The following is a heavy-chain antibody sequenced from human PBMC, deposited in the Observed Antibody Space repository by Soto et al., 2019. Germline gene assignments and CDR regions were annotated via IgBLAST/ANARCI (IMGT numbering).Heavy chain of an antibody. V-gene: IGHV4-59*01. D-gene: IGHD4-17*01. CDR3: ARGMTTVTTDCYFDY. J-gene: IGHJ4*02. Sequence: SETLSLTCTVSGGSISSYYWSWIRQPPGKGLEWIGYIYYSGSTNYNPSLKSRVTISVDTSKNQFSLKLSSVTAADTAVYYCARGMTTVTTDCYFDYWGQGTLVTVSS. CDR1: GGSISSYY. CDR2: IYYSGST.